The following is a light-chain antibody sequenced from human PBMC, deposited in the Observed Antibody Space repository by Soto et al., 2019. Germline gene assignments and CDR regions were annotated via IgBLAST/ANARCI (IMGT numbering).Light chain of an antibody. V-gene: IGKV3-20*01. CDR2: GTS. CDR1: QTISSNN. Sequence: EIVLTQSPGTLSVSPGERATLSCRASQTISSNNLAWYQQKPGQAPSLLIYGTSSRATGIPDRFSGSGSGPDFTLTISRLEPEDSAIYCCQQYGSWTFGQGTKVEI. J-gene: IGKJ1*01. CDR3: QQYGSWT.